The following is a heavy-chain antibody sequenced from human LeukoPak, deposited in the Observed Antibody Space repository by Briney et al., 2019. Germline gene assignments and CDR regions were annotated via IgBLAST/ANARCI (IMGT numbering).Heavy chain of an antibody. CDR1: GGSISSHY. Sequence: SETLSLTCTVSGGSISSHYWSWIRQPPGKGLEWIGYIYYSGSTNYNPSLKSRVTISVDTSKNQFSLKLSSVTAADTAVYYCATVGPELPLFDHRGQGTLVTVSS. J-gene: IGHJ4*02. V-gene: IGHV4-59*11. D-gene: IGHD2-15*01. CDR3: ATVGPELPLFDH. CDR2: IYYSGST.